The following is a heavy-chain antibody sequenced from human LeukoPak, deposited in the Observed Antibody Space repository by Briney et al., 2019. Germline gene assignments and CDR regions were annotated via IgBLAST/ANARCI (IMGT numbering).Heavy chain of an antibody. CDR3: ATLFGEFPD. V-gene: IGHV3-53*01. J-gene: IGHJ4*01. D-gene: IGHD3-10*02. CDR2: LFSAGET. CDR1: GFTVSSTY. Sequence: GGSLRPSCAASGFTVSSTYMTWVRQAPGKGLEWVSALFSAGETYYAVSVKGRFSISRDISKNTLYLQMNSLRAEDTAVYYCATLFGEFPDWGQGTLVTVSS.